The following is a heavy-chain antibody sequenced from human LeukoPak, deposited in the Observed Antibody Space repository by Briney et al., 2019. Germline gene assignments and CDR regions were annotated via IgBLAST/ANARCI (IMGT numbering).Heavy chain of an antibody. CDR1: GFTFSSYW. CDR3: ARDGDPGSYYPFDY. D-gene: IGHD1-26*01. J-gene: IGHJ4*02. CDR2: IKQDGSEK. V-gene: IGHV3-7*01. Sequence: PGGSLRLSCAASGFTFSSYWMSRVRQAPGKGLEWVANIKQDGSEKYYVDSVKGRFTISRDNAKNSLYLQMNSLRAEDTAVYYCARDGDPGSYYPFDYWGQGTLVTVSS.